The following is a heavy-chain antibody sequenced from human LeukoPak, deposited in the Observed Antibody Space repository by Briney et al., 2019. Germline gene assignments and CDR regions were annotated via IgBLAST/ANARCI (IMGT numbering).Heavy chain of an antibody. V-gene: IGHV1-69*05. CDR3: APERYCSGGSCYSGLEGRHGFDP. D-gene: IGHD2-15*01. J-gene: IGHJ5*02. Sequence: GASVKVSSKACGGTFSSYAISWVRQAPGQGLEWMGRIIPIFGTANYAQKFQGRVTITTDESTSTAYMELSSLRSEDTAMYYCAPERYCSGGSCYSGLEGRHGFDPWGQGTLVTVA. CDR2: IIPIFGTA. CDR1: GGTFSSYA.